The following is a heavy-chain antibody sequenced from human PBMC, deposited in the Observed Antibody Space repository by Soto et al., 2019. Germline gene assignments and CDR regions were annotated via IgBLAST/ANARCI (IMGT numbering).Heavy chain of an antibody. CDR1: GFPFSNSE. D-gene: IGHD2-21*02. CDR3: ASEALCGADCYFFEY. Sequence: PGGSLRLSCAASGFPFSNSEMFWVRQAPGKGLEWVSKINYSGSNIYYSKSVKGRFTISRDNAKNSLSLQMNSLTDEDTAIYYCASEALCGADCYFFEYWGPGTLVTV. V-gene: IGHV3-48*03. J-gene: IGHJ4*02. CDR2: INYSGSNI.